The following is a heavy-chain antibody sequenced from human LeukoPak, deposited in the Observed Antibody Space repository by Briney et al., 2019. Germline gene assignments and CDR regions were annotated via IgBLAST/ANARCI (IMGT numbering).Heavy chain of an antibody. Sequence: PGGSLRLSCAASGFTFSSYGMHWVRQAPGKGLEWVAVISYDGSNKYYADSVKGRFTISRDNSKNTLYLQMNSLRAEDTAVYYCTKEYSSSWYNYYGMDVWGQGTTVTVS. J-gene: IGHJ6*02. CDR3: TKEYSSSWYNYYGMDV. V-gene: IGHV3-30*18. CDR1: GFTFSSYG. CDR2: ISYDGSNK. D-gene: IGHD6-13*01.